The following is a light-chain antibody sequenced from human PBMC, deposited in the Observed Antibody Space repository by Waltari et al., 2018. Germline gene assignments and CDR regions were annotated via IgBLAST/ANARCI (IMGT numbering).Light chain of an antibody. V-gene: IGKV1-5*03. CDR2: KAS. CDR1: QSIRSW. CDR3: QQYDSYSYT. Sequence: DIQMTQSPSTLPASIGDRVTITCRASQSIRSWLAWYQQKPGKAPKLLIYKASNLESGVPSRFSGSGSGTEFTLTISSLQPDDFATYYCQQYDSYSYTFGQGTKLEIK. J-gene: IGKJ2*01.